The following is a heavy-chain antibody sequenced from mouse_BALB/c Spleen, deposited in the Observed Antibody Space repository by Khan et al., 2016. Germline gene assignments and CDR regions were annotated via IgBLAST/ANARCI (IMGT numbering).Heavy chain of an antibody. V-gene: IGHV14-3*02. CDR2: IDPANGNT. CDR3: VGEEGYDYPAWFAT. Sequence: VQLQQSGAELVKPGASVKLSCTASGFNIKDTYMHWVKQRPEQGLEWIGRIDPANGNTKYDPKFQGKATITADTSSNTAYLQLSSLTSEDTAVYYCVGEEGYDYPAWFATGAKGLWSLSLQ. D-gene: IGHD2-4*01. CDR1: GFNIKDTY. J-gene: IGHJ3*01.